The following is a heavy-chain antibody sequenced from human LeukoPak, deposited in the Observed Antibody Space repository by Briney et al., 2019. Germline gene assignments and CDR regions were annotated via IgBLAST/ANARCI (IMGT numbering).Heavy chain of an antibody. CDR3: ASEMAAAGTWDY. V-gene: IGHV1-69*04. D-gene: IGHD6-13*01. J-gene: IGHJ4*02. CDR1: GGTFSSYA. CDR2: IIPILGIA. Sequence: ASVKVSCKASGGTFSSYAISWVRQAPGQGLEWMGRIIPILGIANYAQKFQGRVTITADKSTSTAYMELSSLRSEDTAVYYCASEMAAAGTWDYWGQGTLVTVSS.